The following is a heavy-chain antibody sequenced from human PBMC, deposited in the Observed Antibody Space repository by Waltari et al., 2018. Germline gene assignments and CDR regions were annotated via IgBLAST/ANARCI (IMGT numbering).Heavy chain of an antibody. J-gene: IGHJ6*03. D-gene: IGHD3-3*01. V-gene: IGHV1-2*02. CDR3: ARGDFRLSYYYMDV. Sequence: QVQLVQSGAEVKKPGASVKVSCKASGYTFTGYYIHWVRQAPGQGLEWMGWISPNSGDTNYAQKFQGRVTMTRDTSTTTAYMGLSRLTSDDTAVFYCARGDFRLSYYYMDVWGKGTTVTVSS. CDR2: ISPNSGDT. CDR1: GYTFTGYY.